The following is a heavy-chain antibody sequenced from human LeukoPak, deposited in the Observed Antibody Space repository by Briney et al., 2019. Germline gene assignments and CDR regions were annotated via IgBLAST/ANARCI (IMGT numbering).Heavy chain of an antibody. V-gene: IGHV3-48*04. D-gene: IGHD4-17*01. CDR1: GFTFSSFS. J-gene: IGHJ4*02. Sequence: GGSLRLSCAASGFTFSSFSMNWVRQAPGKGLEWISYISSSSSSTYYADSVKGRFTISRDNTKNSLYLQMNSLRAEDTAVYYCARVIGSYGDSAYWGQGTLVTVSS. CDR3: ARVIGSYGDSAY. CDR2: ISSSSSST.